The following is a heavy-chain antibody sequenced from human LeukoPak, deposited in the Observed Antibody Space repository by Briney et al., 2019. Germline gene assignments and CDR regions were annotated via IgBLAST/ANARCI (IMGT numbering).Heavy chain of an antibody. CDR3: AKDSNDYGDYNYFDY. CDR1: GFTFSTCN. V-gene: IGHV3-33*06. J-gene: IGHJ4*02. D-gene: IGHD4-17*01. CDR2: IWYDGSNK. Sequence: QPGGSLKVXCVASGFTFSTCNMHWVRQAPGKGLEWVALIWYDGSNKYYADSVKGRFTISRDNSKNTLYLQMNSLRAEDTAVYYCAKDSNDYGDYNYFDYWSQGTLVTVSS.